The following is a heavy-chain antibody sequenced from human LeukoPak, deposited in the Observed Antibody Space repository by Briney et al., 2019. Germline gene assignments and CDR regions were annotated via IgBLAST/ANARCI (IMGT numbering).Heavy chain of an antibody. V-gene: IGHV3-74*01. D-gene: IGHD2-2*01. J-gene: IGHJ6*02. CDR1: GFTFSSHW. Sequence: PGGSLRLSCAASGFTFSSHWMHWVRQAPGKGLVWVSRINSDGSSISYADSVKGRFTISRDNAKNTLYLQMNSLRAEDTALYYCAKAAAILEFSYYYYYGMDVWGQGTTVTVSS. CDR3: AKAAAILEFSYYYYYGMDV. CDR2: INSDGSSI.